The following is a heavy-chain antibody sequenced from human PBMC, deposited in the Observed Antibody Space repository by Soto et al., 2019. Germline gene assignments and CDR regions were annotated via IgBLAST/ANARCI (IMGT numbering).Heavy chain of an antibody. J-gene: IGHJ6*02. CDR2: MHYTGFS. Sequence: SETLSLTCSFSGDSVTSHYLTWIRQSPEKGLEWIGYMHYTGFSHYNPSLKSRLTISVDTSRNQFTLKLSSVTAEDTAVYYCARTGSGGYYSGMDVWGQGTTVTVSS. V-gene: IGHV4-59*02. CDR1: GDSVTSHY. CDR3: ARTGSGGYYSGMDV. D-gene: IGHD3-22*01.